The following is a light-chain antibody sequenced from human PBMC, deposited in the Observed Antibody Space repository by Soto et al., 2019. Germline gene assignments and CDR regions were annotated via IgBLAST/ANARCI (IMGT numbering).Light chain of an antibody. CDR2: EVT. CDR1: SSDIGAYNF. CDR3: SSYTTSAPYV. V-gene: IGLV2-14*01. J-gene: IGLJ1*01. Sequence: QSLLTQPASVSGSPGQSITISCTGTSSDIGAYNFVSRYQHHPGRAPKLIIYEVTIRPSGVSNRFSGSKSGNTASLTISGLQAEDEADYYCSSYTTSAPYVFGSGTKVTVL.